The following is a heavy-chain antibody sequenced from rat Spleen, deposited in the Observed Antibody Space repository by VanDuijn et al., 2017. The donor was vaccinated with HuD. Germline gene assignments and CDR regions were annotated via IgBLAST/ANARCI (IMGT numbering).Heavy chain of an antibody. J-gene: IGHJ2*01. Sequence: EVQLVESGGGLVQPGRSLKLSCAASGFTFSNYGMHWIRQAPTKGLEWVASTSLSGGSTYDRASLKGRFTISRDNAKSTLYLQIDSLRSEDTATYYCATGRFFITTVAHFYYCGQGVMVTVSS. CDR1: GFTFSNYG. D-gene: IGHD1-1*01. V-gene: IGHV5-19*01. CDR3: ATGRFFITTVAHFYY. CDR2: TSLSGGST.